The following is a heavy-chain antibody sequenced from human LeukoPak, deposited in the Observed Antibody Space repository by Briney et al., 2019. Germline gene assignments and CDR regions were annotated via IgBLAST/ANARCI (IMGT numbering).Heavy chain of an antibody. V-gene: IGHV1-24*01. Sequence: ASVKVSCKSSGYILSVLPIHWVRQAPGKGLECMGGYEPEDGETFYTQEFQGRVTMTEDISTDTAYMELSSLRSDDTAMYYCATRTVPTAIHSAFDIWGQGTMVTVSS. J-gene: IGHJ3*02. CDR1: GYILSVLP. D-gene: IGHD2-2*02. CDR3: ATRTVPTAIHSAFDI. CDR2: YEPEDGET.